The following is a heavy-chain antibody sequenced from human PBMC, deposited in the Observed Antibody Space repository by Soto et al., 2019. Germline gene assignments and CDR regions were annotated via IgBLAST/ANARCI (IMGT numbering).Heavy chain of an antibody. V-gene: IGHV4-31*03. CDR2: MSYSGNT. D-gene: IGHD6-13*01. Sequence: KPSETLSLTCTVSGGSISSGAYYWSWIRQHPGKGLDWIAYMSYSGNTYYNPSLKSRLTISIDTSKNHLSLRLSSVTAADTALYYCARVHGYSSSWYWFDPWGQGTLVTVSS. J-gene: IGHJ5*02. CDR1: GGSISSGAYY. CDR3: ARVHGYSSSWYWFDP.